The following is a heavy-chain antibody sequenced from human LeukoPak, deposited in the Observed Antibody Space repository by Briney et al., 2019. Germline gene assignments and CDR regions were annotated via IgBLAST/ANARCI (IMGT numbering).Heavy chain of an antibody. D-gene: IGHD3-3*01. V-gene: IGHV4-39*01. CDR3: ARRPFGVGWFDP. CDR2: INYSGST. Sequence: TPSETLSLTCTVSGGSISSDNYYWDWIRQPPGKGLELIGSINYSGSTYYNPSLRSRVTIFVDTSKIQFSLRLNSVTAADTAVYYCARRPFGVGWFDPWGQGTLVTVSS. CDR1: GGSISSDNYY. J-gene: IGHJ5*02.